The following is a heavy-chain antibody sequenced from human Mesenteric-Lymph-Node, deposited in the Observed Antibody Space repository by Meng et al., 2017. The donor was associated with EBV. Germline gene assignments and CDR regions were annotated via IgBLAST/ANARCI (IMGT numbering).Heavy chain of an antibody. CDR2: INHSGST. Sequence: QVKRKQWGAGLLKPSETLSLTCAVYGGSFSGYYWGWIRQPPGKGLEGIGEINHSGSTNYNPSLKSRVTISVDTSKNQFSLKLSSVTAADTAVYYCARVSLIWGGATLWGQGTLLTVSS. CDR3: ARVSLIWGGATL. D-gene: IGHD3-16*01. J-gene: IGHJ4*02. CDR1: GGSFSGYY. V-gene: IGHV4-34*01.